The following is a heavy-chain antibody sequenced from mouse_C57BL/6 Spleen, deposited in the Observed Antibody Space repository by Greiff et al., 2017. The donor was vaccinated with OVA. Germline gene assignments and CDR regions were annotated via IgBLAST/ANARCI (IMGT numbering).Heavy chain of an antibody. V-gene: IGHV1-53*01. J-gene: IGHJ3*01. D-gene: IGHD1-1*01. CDR2: IKPSNGGT. CDR1: GYTFTSYW. CDR3: ARAHYYGSRWFAY. Sequence: QVQLQQPGTELVKPGASVKLSCKASGYTFTSYWMHWVKQRPGQGLEWIGNIKPSNGGTNYNEKFKSKATLTVDKSSSTAYMQLSSLTSEDSAVYYCARAHYYGSRWFAYWGQGTLVTVSA.